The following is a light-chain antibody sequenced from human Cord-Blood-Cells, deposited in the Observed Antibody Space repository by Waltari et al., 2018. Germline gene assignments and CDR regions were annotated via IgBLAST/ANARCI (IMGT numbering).Light chain of an antibody. Sequence: IQMTQSPSALSASVGDRVTITCQASQDISNYLNWYQQKPGEGPKLLIYDSSNLETGDPSSFSGSGSGTYFTFTISSLQPEDIATYYCQQYDNPPYTFGQGTKLEIK. V-gene: IGKV1-33*01. CDR3: QQYDNPPYT. CDR2: DSS. J-gene: IGKJ2*01. CDR1: QDISNY.